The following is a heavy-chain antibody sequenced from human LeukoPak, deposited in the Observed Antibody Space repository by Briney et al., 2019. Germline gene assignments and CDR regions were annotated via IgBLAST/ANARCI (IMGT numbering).Heavy chain of an antibody. D-gene: IGHD3-10*01. J-gene: IGHJ5*02. CDR1: GGSISSSSYY. Sequence: PSETLSLTCTVSGGSISSSSYYWGWIRQPPGKGLEWIGSIYYSGSTYYNPSLKSRVTISVDTSKNQFSLKLSSVTAADTAVYYCARDLEMITRYYYGSGSYQVGFDPWGQGTLVTVSS. V-gene: IGHV4-39*07. CDR2: IYYSGST. CDR3: ARDLEMITRYYYGSGSYQVGFDP.